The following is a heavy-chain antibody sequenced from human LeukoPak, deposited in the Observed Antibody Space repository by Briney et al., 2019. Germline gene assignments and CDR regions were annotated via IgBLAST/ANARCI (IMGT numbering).Heavy chain of an antibody. CDR2: IKSKTDGGTT. V-gene: IGHV3-15*01. CDR1: GFTFSNAW. D-gene: IGHD3-16*02. J-gene: IGHJ4*02. CDR3: AKRLRLGELSSGFDY. Sequence: GGSLRLSCAASGFTFSNAWMSWVRQAPGKRLEWVGRIKSKTDGGTTDYAAPVKGRFTISRDDSKNTLYLQMNSLRAEDTAVYYCAKRLRLGELSSGFDYWGQGTLVTVSS.